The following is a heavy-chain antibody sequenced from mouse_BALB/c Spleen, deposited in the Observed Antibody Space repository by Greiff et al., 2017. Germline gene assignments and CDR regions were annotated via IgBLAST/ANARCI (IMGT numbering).Heavy chain of an antibody. CDR1: GYAFSSSW. CDR3: ARYRDRTTALDY. CDR2: IYPGDGDT. Sequence: VQVVESGPELVKPGASVKISCKASGYAFSSSWMNWVKQRPGQGLEWIGRIYPGDGDTNYNGKFKGKATLTADKSSSTAYMQLSSLTSVDSAVYFCARYRDRTTALDYWGQGTTLTVSS. D-gene: IGHD1-2*01. V-gene: IGHV1-82*01. J-gene: IGHJ2*01.